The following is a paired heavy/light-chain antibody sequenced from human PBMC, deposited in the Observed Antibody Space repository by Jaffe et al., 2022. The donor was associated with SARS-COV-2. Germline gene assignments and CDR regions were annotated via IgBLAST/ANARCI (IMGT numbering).Heavy chain of an antibody. Sequence: QVQLQQWGAGLLKPSETLSLTCAVYGGSFNEDYWSWIRQPPGQGLEWIGEINHSGSTNYYPSLKSRATISVDTSKNQFSLKLNSVTAADTAVYFCARDPRYGSGNEYDNWGQGTLITVSS. CDR2: INHSGST. CDR1: GGSFNEDY. CDR3: ARDPRYGSGNEYDN. V-gene: IGHV4-34*02. D-gene: IGHD3-10*01. J-gene: IGHJ4*02.
Light chain of an antibody. CDR2: DNN. Sequence: QSVLTQPPSVSAAPGQKVTISCSGSSSNIGNNYVSWYQQFPGTAPKLLIYDNNKRHSGIPDRISGSKSGTSATLGITGLQTGDEADYYCGSWDSSLTAVVFGGGTKLTVL. CDR3: GSWDSSLTAVV. CDR1: SSNIGNNY. J-gene: IGLJ2*01. V-gene: IGLV1-51*01.